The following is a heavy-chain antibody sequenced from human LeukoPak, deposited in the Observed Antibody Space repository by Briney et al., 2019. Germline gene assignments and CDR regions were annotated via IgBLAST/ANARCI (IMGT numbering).Heavy chain of an antibody. CDR1: GFTFSSCW. CDR2: IKEDGAKK. Sequence: GGSLRLSCAASGFTFSSCWMTWVRQAPGKGLEWVANIKEDGAKKNYVDSVKGRFTIVRDSAKNSLYLQMNSQRAENTAVYYCATPLDYYDSSGYHQGGDWGQGTLVTVSS. D-gene: IGHD3-22*01. V-gene: IGHV3-7*03. CDR3: ATPLDYYDSSGYHQGGD. J-gene: IGHJ4*02.